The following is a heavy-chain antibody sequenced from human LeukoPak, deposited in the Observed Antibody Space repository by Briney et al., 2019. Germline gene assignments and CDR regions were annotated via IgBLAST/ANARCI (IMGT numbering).Heavy chain of an antibody. CDR1: GFTFAGYW. CDR3: ASAGSAWYNWFDP. Sequence: GESLKISCKGVGFTFAGYWIGWVRQMPGKGLEWMGIIYPGDSDTRYSPSFQGQVTISADKSISTAYLQWSSLKASDTAMYFCASAGSAWYNWFDPWGQGTLVTVSS. V-gene: IGHV5-51*01. CDR2: IYPGDSDT. J-gene: IGHJ5*02. D-gene: IGHD6-19*01.